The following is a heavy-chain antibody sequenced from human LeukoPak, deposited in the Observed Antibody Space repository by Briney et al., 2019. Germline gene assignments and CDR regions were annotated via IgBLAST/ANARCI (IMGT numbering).Heavy chain of an antibody. Sequence: GGSLRLSCVASEFRFGRDWISWVRQAPGKGLERVACIKQDGSEEYYVGSVRGRFTVSVDNGKNSLYLQMNSLRAEDTARYYCATLDSTKSVFWGRGTAVTVSS. D-gene: IGHD2-2*01. CDR2: IKQDGSEE. CDR1: EFRFGRDW. J-gene: IGHJ1*01. V-gene: IGHV3-7*01. CDR3: ATLDSTKSVF.